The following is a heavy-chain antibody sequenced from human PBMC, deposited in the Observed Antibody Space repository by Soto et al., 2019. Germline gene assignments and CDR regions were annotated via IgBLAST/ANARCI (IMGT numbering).Heavy chain of an antibody. J-gene: IGHJ4*02. D-gene: IGHD6-19*01. CDR2: IKQDGSEK. V-gene: IGHV3-7*01. Sequence: LRLSCAASGFTFSSYWMSWVRQAPGKGLEWVANIKQDGSEKYYVDSVKGRFTISRDNAKNSLYLQMNSLRAEDTAVYYCAREDSSGWYNYFDYWGQGTLVTVSS. CDR3: AREDSSGWYNYFDY. CDR1: GFTFSSYW.